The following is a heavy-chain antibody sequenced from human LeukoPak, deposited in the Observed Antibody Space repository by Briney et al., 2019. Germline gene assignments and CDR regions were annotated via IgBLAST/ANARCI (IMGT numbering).Heavy chain of an antibody. CDR3: ARDLRWELNLGSPESDY. Sequence: TCTVSGRSISSYYWSWIRQAPGQGLEWMVWISAYSGNTNYAQNLQGRVTMTTDSSTSTTYMELRSLRSDDTAVYYCARDLRWELNLGSPESDYWGQGTLVTVSS. D-gene: IGHD1-26*01. V-gene: IGHV1-18*04. CDR2: ISAYSGNT. J-gene: IGHJ4*02. CDR1: GRSISSYY.